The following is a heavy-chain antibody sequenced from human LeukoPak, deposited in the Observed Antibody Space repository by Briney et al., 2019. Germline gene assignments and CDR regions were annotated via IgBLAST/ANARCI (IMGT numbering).Heavy chain of an antibody. CDR1: GGSISSYY. CDR3: ARGTSVWGDDRPVYYYYGMDV. Sequence: PSETSLTCTVSGGSISSYYWSWIRQPPGKELEWIGYIYYSGSTNYNPSLKSRVTISVDTSKNQFSLKLSSVTAADTAVYYCARGTSVWGDDRPVYYYYGMDVWGQGTTVTVSS. D-gene: IGHD3-16*01. J-gene: IGHJ6*02. V-gene: IGHV4-59*01. CDR2: IYYSGST.